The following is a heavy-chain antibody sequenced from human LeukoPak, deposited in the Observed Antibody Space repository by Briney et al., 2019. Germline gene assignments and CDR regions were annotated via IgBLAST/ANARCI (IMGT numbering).Heavy chain of an antibody. D-gene: IGHD1-26*01. V-gene: IGHV3-23*01. CDR2: ISGGGGST. CDR1: GFTFSNYG. J-gene: IGHJ4*02. Sequence: GGSLRLSCGASGFTFSNYGMLWVRQAPGKGLEWVSPISGGGGSTYYADSVKGRFTVSRDNSKNTLYLQMNSLRAEDTAVYYCVKDSGGSYYSSYYFDYWGLGTLVPVSS. CDR3: VKDSGGSYYSSYYFDY.